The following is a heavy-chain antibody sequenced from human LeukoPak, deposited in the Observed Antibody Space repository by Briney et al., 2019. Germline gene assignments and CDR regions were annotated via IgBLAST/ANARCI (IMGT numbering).Heavy chain of an antibody. CDR1: GGSISSYY. J-gene: IGHJ4*02. CDR2: IYYSGST. D-gene: IGHD3-3*01. Sequence: SETLSLTCTVSGGSISSYYWSWIRQPPGKGLEWIGYIYYSGSTNYNPSLKSRVTIPVDTSKNQFSLKLSSVTAADTAVYYCARATPGFNYDFWSGYYTYFDYWGQGTLVTVSS. V-gene: IGHV4-59*01. CDR3: ARATPGFNYDFWSGYYTYFDY.